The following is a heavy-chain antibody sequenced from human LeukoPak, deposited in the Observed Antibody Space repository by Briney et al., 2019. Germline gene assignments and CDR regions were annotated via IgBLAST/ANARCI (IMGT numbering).Heavy chain of an antibody. CDR1: GGSISSSDYY. D-gene: IGHD2-21*01. V-gene: IGHV4-39*01. CDR2: AFKTGRA. J-gene: IGHJ5*02. CDR3: ARIQGEIVVMSAAMGP. Sequence: PSETLSLTCSVSGGSISSSDYYWGWTRQTPGKGLEWVASAFKTGRAYYNPSLRSRATISVDTARNQFSLRLTSVTAADTAVYYCARIQGEIVVMSAAMGPWGRGTLVIVSS.